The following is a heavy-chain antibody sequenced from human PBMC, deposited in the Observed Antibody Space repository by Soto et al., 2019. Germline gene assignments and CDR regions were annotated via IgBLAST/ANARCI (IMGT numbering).Heavy chain of an antibody. V-gene: IGHV3-66*01. J-gene: IGHJ4*02. Sequence: EVQLVESGGGLVQPGGSLRLSCAASGFTVSSNYMSWVRQAPGKGLEWVSVIYSGGGTYYADSVKGRFTISRDDSKNPLYLKMNSLRAEDTAVYYCARDQGGSFDYWGQGTLVTVSS. D-gene: IGHD5-12*01. CDR2: IYSGGGT. CDR1: GFTVSSNY. CDR3: ARDQGGSFDY.